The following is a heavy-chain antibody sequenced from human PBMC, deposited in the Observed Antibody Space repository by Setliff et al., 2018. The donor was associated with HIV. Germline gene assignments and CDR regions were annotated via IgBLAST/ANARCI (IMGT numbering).Heavy chain of an antibody. Sequence: PSETLSLTCTVSGGSISSGNYYWSWIRQPAGKGLEWIGHISTSGRTNYNPSLMSRLTISVDTSKNQFSLKLSSVTAADTAVYHCARADNYDYDSGAFKSGLDAFDIWGQGTMVTVSS. V-gene: IGHV4-61*09. CDR1: GGSISSGNYY. D-gene: IGHD3-22*01. CDR3: ARADNYDYDSGAFKSGLDAFDI. CDR2: ISTSGRT. J-gene: IGHJ3*02.